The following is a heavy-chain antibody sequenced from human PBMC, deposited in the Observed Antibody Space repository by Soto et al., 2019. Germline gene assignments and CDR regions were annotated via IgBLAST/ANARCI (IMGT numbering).Heavy chain of an antibody. J-gene: IGHJ3*02. Sequence: SETLSLTCTVSGGSISSYYWSWIRQPPGKGLEWIGYIYYSGSTNYNPSLKSRVTISVDTSKNQFSLKLSSVTAADTAVYYCARAPHIVVGAFDIWGQGTMVTVSS. CDR1: GGSISSYY. V-gene: IGHV4-59*01. CDR2: IYYSGST. D-gene: IGHD2-15*01. CDR3: ARAPHIVVGAFDI.